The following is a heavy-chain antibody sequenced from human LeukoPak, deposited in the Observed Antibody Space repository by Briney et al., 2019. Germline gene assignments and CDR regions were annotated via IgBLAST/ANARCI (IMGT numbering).Heavy chain of an antibody. CDR2: ISAYNGNT. V-gene: IGHV1-18*01. D-gene: IGHD3-22*01. Sequence: ASVKVSCKASGYTFTSYGISWVRQAPGQGLEWMGWISAYNGNTNYAQELQGRVTMTTDTSTSTAYMELRSLRSDDTAVYYCAREEDYYYDSSGSPFDYWGQGTLVTVSS. CDR1: GYTFTSYG. CDR3: AREEDYYYDSSGSPFDY. J-gene: IGHJ4*02.